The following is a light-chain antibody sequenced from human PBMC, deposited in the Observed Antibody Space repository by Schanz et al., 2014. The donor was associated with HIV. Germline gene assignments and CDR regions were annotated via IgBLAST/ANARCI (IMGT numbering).Light chain of an antibody. CDR3: QQYGSSPT. V-gene: IGKV3-20*01. CDR1: QSLSSN. Sequence: EIVMTQSPATLSVSPGESATLSCRASQSLSSNLGWYQQKPGQAPRLLIYSASRRANGIPDRFSGSGSGTDFTLTISRLEPEDSAVYYCQQYGSSPTFGQGTKVEI. J-gene: IGKJ1*01. CDR2: SAS.